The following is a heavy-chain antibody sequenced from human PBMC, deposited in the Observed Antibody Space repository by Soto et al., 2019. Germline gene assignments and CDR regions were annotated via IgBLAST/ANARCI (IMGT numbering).Heavy chain of an antibody. J-gene: IGHJ5*02. D-gene: IGHD2-2*01. Sequence: QVQLVESGGGVVQPVRSLRLSCAASGFTFSSYAMHWVCQAPSKGLEWVAVISYDGSNKYYADSVKGRFTICRDNSKNTLYLQMNSLRAEDTAVYYCEAPLLDVPAASSWFDPWGQGTLVTVSS. CDR2: ISYDGSNK. CDR3: EAPLLDVPAASSWFDP. V-gene: IGHV3-30-3*01. CDR1: GFTFSSYA.